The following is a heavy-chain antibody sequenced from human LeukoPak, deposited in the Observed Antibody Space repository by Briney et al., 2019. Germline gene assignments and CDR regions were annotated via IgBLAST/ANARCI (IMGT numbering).Heavy chain of an antibody. V-gene: IGHV3-30*18. CDR2: ISYDGSNK. D-gene: IGHD5-18*01. CDR1: GFTFSSYG. CDR3: AKSVDTAMVENWFDP. J-gene: IGHJ5*02. Sequence: GRSLRLSRAASGFTFSSYGMHWVRQAPGKGLEWVAVISYDGSNKYYADSVKGRFTISRDNSKNTLYLQMNSLRAEDTAVYYCAKSVDTAMVENWFDPWGQGTLVTVSS.